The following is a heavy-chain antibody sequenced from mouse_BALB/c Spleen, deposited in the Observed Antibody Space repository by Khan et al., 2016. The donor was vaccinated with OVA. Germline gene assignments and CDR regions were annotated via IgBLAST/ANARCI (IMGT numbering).Heavy chain of an antibody. CDR2: IWSDGST. J-gene: IGHJ4*01. CDR1: GFSLTNYG. V-gene: IGHV2-6-1*01. Sequence: VQLKQSGPGLVAPSQSLSITCTISGFSLTNYGIHWVRQPPGKGLEWLVVIWSDGSTTYNSTLKSRLSISKDNSKSQVFLKMNSLQTDDTAMYYCARQPYYHYYLMDYWGQGNSVTVSS. CDR3: ARQPYYHYYLMDY. D-gene: IGHD2-10*01.